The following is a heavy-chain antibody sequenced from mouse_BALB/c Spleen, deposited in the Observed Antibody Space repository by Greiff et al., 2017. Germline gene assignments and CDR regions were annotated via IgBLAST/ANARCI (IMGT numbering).Heavy chain of an antibody. V-gene: IGHV1-15*01. Sequence: VQLQQSGAELVRPGASVTLSCKASGYTFTDYEMHWVKQTPVHGLEWIGAIDPETGGTAYNQKFKGKATLTADKSSSTAYMELRSLTSEDSAVYYCTRYGLRSHLDYWGQGTTLTVAS. CDR2: IDPETGGT. CDR1: GYTFTDYE. J-gene: IGHJ2*01. CDR3: TRYGLRSHLDY. D-gene: IGHD1-1*01.